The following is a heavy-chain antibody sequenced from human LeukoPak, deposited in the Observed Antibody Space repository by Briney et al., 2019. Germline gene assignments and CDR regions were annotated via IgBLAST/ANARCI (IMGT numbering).Heavy chain of an antibody. V-gene: IGHV3-30*03. D-gene: IGHD6-13*01. Sequence: GGSLRLSCAASGFTFSSYSMNWVRQAPGKGLEWVAVISYDGSKKYYADSVKGRFTISRDNSKNTLYLQMNSLRAEDTAVYYCARELVSSIAAAGTLDYWGQGTLVTVSS. CDR2: ISYDGSKK. CDR3: ARELVSSIAAAGTLDY. J-gene: IGHJ4*02. CDR1: GFTFSSYS.